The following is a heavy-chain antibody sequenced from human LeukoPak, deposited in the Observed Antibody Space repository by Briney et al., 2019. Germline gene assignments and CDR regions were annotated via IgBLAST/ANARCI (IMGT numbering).Heavy chain of an antibody. CDR1: GFTFSSYE. CDR2: ISSSGSTI. J-gene: IGHJ4*02. Sequence: PGGSLRLSCAASGFTFSSYEMNWVRQAPGKGLEWVSYISSSGSTIYYADSVKGRFTISRDNAKNSLYLQMNSLRAEDTAVYYCAGAQYYYDSSGIDYWGQGTLVTVSS. V-gene: IGHV3-48*03. CDR3: AGAQYYYDSSGIDY. D-gene: IGHD3-22*01.